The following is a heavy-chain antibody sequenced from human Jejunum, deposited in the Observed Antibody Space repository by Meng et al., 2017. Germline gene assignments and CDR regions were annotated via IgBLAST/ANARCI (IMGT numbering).Heavy chain of an antibody. Sequence: VQLQEAGPGLGRPSENLSLTCTGSGASVNSGSYYWSWIRQPPGKGLEWIGFMYYNEKTNYNPSLKSRVTISVDTSKNQFSLKLTSVTAADTAVYYCARGRDYYGSGNYYNTNWFGPWGQGTLVTVSS. V-gene: IGHV4-61*01. CDR2: MYYNEKT. CDR1: GASVNSGSYY. CDR3: ARGRDYYGSGNYYNTNWFGP. J-gene: IGHJ5*02. D-gene: IGHD3-10*01.